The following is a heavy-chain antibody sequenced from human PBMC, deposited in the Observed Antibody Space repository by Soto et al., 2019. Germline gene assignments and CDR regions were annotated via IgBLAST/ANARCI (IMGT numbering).Heavy chain of an antibody. Sequence: EVQLLESGGDLVQPGGSLRLSCAALGFTFANYLMTWFRQAPGKGLEWVCSIDKSGGDTYYAASVKGRFTISSDNSKNTLYLQMNGLRAEGTALYYCAKDTYSRSWYFWGQGTLVTVSS. CDR2: IDKSGGDT. CDR1: GFTFANYL. V-gene: IGHV3-23*05. D-gene: IGHD2-2*01. J-gene: IGHJ4*02. CDR3: AKDTYSRSWYF.